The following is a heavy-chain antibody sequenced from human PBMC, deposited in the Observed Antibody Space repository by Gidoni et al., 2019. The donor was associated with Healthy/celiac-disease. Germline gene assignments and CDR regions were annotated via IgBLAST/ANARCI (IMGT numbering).Heavy chain of an antibody. CDR2: ISWNSGGI. CDR1: GFTFADYA. V-gene: IGHV3-9*01. CDR3: AKDSGDNWNYAFDI. Sequence: EVQLVESGGGLVHPGRSLRLSCAASGFTFADYAMHWVRQAPGKGLGWVSGISWNSGGIGYADSVKGRFTIARNNAKNALYLQMNSQRAEDTALYYCAKDSGDNWNYAFDIWGQGTMVTVSS. J-gene: IGHJ3*02. D-gene: IGHD1-1*01.